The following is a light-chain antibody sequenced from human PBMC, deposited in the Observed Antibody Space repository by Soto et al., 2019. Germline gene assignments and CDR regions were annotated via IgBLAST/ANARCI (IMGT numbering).Light chain of an antibody. CDR3: MQALQTHRT. V-gene: IGKV2-28*01. Sequence: DIVMTQSPLSLPVTPGEAASICCRSSQSLLHKNKNTYFNWYVQKPGQSPQLLIYMGFKRASGVPDRSSGSGSGTYFTLRISRVEAEDAGVYYCMQALQTHRTFGRGTKVDIX. CDR2: MGF. CDR1: QSLLHKNKNTY. J-gene: IGKJ1*01.